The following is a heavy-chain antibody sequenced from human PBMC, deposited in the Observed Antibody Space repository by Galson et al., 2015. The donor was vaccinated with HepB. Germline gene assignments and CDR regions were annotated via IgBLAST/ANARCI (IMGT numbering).Heavy chain of an antibody. CDR1: GGTFSSYA. D-gene: IGHD6-13*01. V-gene: IGHV1-69*10. Sequence: SVKVSCKASGGTFSSYAISWVRQAPGQGLEWMGGIIPILGIANYAQKFQGRVTITADKSTSTAYMELSSLRSEDTAVYYCARVGAAAGRGYFDYWGQGTLVTVSS. CDR2: IIPILGIA. CDR3: ARVGAAAGRGYFDY. J-gene: IGHJ4*02.